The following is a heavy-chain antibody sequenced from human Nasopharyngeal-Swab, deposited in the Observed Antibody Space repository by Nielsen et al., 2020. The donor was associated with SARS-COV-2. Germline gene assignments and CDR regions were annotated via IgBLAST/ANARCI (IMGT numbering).Heavy chain of an antibody. Sequence: GGSRRLSCAASGFTFSSYWMSWVRQAPGKGLEWVANIKQDGSEKYYVDSVKGRFTISRDNAKNSLYLQMNSLRAEDTAVYYCARQTSNPYYYYYYMDVWGKGTTVTVSS. D-gene: IGHD4-11*01. CDR2: IKQDGSEK. CDR1: GFTFSSYW. J-gene: IGHJ6*03. CDR3: ARQTSNPYYYYYYMDV. V-gene: IGHV3-7*01.